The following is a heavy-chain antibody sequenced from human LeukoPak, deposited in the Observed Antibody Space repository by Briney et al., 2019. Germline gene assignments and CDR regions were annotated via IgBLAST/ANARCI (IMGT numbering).Heavy chain of an antibody. V-gene: IGHV3-23*01. CDR2: ISGSGGST. CDR3: AKELMIVVVTPFDY. Sequence: PGGSLRLSCAASGFTFSSHGMSWVRQAPGKGLEWVSAISGSGGSTYYADSVKGRFTISRDNSKNTLYLQMNSLRAEDTAVYYCAKELMIVVVTPFDYWGQGTLVTVSS. CDR1: GFTFSSHG. J-gene: IGHJ4*02. D-gene: IGHD3-22*01.